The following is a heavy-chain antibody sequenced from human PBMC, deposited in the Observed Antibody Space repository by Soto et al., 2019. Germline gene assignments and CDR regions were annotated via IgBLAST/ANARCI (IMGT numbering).Heavy chain of an antibody. V-gene: IGHV1-69*01. J-gene: IGHJ6*02. CDR2: IIPIFGTA. CDR3: PRRGYSGYDYYYYGMDV. Sequence: QVQLVQSGAEVKKPGSSVKVSCKASGGTFSSYAISWVRQAPGQGLEWMGGIIPIFGTANYAQKFQGRVTITADESTSTAYMELSSLRSEDTAVYYCPRRGYSGYDYYYYGMDVWGQGTTVTVSS. CDR1: GGTFSSYA. D-gene: IGHD5-12*01.